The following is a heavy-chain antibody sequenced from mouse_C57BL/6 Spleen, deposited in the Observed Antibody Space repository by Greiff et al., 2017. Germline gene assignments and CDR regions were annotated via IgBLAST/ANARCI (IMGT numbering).Heavy chain of an antibody. Sequence: VQLQQPGAELVKPGASVKMSCKASGYTFTSYWITWVKQRPGQGLEWIGDIYPGSGSTNYNEKFKSKATLTVDTSSSTAYMQRSSLTSEDSAVYYCARSLYYSNPYAMDYWGQGTSVTVSS. D-gene: IGHD2-5*01. CDR1: GYTFTSYW. CDR2: IYPGSGST. V-gene: IGHV1-55*01. J-gene: IGHJ4*01. CDR3: ARSLYYSNPYAMDY.